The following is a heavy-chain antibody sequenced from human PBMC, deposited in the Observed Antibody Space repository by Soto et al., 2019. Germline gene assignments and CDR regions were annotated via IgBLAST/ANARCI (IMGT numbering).Heavy chain of an antibody. J-gene: IGHJ4*02. V-gene: IGHV1-18*03. CDR1: GYTFTNFG. D-gene: IGHD3-16*01. CDR3: ARGGTPIEY. Sequence: QVQLVQSGAEVKKPGASVKVSCKASGYTFTNFGISWVRQAPGQGLEWMGWISAYNGNTNYAQKFQGRVTMTTDTSTSKAYMEVRCLRFDEMAVYYWARGGTPIEYCGQGTLVTVSS. CDR2: ISAYNGNT.